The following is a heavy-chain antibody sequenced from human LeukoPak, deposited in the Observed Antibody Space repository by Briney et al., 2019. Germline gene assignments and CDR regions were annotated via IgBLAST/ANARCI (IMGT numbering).Heavy chain of an antibody. Sequence: ETLSXXCAVYGGSFSGYYWSWIRQPPGKGLEWIGEINHSGSTYYNPSLKSRVTISVDTSKNQFSLKLRSVTAADTAVYYCGXXVQSTXSSGFYLPXXFQHWGQGTLVTVSS. CDR1: GGSFSGYY. CDR2: INHSGST. V-gene: IGHV4-34*01. CDR3: GXXVQSTXSSGFYLPXXFQH. J-gene: IGHJ1*01. D-gene: IGHD3-22*01.